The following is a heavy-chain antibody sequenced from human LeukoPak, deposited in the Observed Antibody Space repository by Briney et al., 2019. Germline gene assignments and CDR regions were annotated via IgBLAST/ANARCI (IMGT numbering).Heavy chain of an antibody. J-gene: IGHJ4*02. CDR3: AEDLDTAMVSLFNDY. D-gene: IGHD5-18*01. CDR2: ISYDGSNK. CDR1: GFTFGSYA. V-gene: IGHV3-30*04. Sequence: GRSLRLSCAASGFTFGSYAMHWVRQAPGKGLEWVAVISYDGSNKYYADSVKGRFTISRDNSKNTLYLQMNSLRAEDTAVYYCAEDLDTAMVSLFNDYWGQGTLVTVSS.